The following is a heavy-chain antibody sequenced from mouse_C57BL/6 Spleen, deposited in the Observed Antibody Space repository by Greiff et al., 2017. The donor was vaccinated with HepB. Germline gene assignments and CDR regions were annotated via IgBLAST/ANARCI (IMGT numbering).Heavy chain of an antibody. D-gene: IGHD2-4*01. CDR3: ARGDYDDG. CDR1: GYAFTNYL. CDR2: INPGSGGT. J-gene: IGHJ1*03. V-gene: IGHV1-54*01. Sequence: VQLQQSGAELVRPGTSVKVSCKASGYAFTNYLIEWVKQRPGQGLEWIGVINPGSGGTNYNEKFKGKATLTADKSSSTAYMQLSSLTSEDSAVYFCARGDYDDGWGTGTTVTVSS.